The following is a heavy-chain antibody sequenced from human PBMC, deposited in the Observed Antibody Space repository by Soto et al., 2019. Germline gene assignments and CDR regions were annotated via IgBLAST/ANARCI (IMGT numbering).Heavy chain of an antibody. Sequence: QITLKESGPTLVKPTQTLTLTCTLSGFSLSTGGVGVGWIRQSPGKALEWLAVIYWDDVKHYSPSLERRITITKDTSEREVVLTVTNMDPVDTATYYCARKGSGDYALDYWGQGILVTVSS. CDR3: ARKGSGDYALDY. V-gene: IGHV2-5*02. CDR2: IYWDDVK. J-gene: IGHJ4*02. D-gene: IGHD4-17*01. CDR1: GFSLSTGGVG.